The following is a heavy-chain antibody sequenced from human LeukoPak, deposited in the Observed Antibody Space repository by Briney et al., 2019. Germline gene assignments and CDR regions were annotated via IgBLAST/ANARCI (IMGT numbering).Heavy chain of an antibody. J-gene: IGHJ6*02. CDR2: IIPIFGTA. CDR3: ARESRSYYYYYGMDV. CDR1: GGTFSSYA. V-gene: IGHV1-69*13. Sequence: SVKVSCEASGGTFSSYAISWVRQAPGQGLEWMGGIIPIFGTANYAQKFQGRVTITADESTSTAYMELSSLRSEDTAVYYCARESRSYYYYYGMDVWGQGTTVTVSS.